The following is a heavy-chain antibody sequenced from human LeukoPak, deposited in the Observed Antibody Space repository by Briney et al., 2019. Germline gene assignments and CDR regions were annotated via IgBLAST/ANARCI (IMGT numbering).Heavy chain of an antibody. V-gene: IGHV4-39*01. D-gene: IGHD4-11*01. CDR3: ARLLDYSNYFGY. CDR2: IYYSGST. J-gene: IGHJ4*02. Sequence: SETLSLTCTVSGGSISSSSYYWGWIRQPPGKGLERIGSIYYSGSTYYNPSLKSRVTISVDTSKNQFSLKLSSVTVADTAVYYCARLLDYSNYFGYWGQGTLVTVSS. CDR1: GGSISSSSYY.